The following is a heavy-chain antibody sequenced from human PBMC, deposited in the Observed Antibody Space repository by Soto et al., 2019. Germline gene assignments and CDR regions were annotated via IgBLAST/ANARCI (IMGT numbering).Heavy chain of an antibody. V-gene: IGHV3-7*03. J-gene: IGHJ4*02. CDR2: IKQDGSEK. CDR1: GFTFSSYW. Sequence: EVQLVESGGGLVQPGGSLRLSCAASGFTFSSYWMSWVRQAPGKGLEWVANIKQDGSEKYYVDSVKGRFTIARDNAKNSLYVQMNSLRAEDTGLYYCARVGRWLYYYDISCLGYWGQGTLVTVSA. CDR3: ARVGRWLYYYDISCLGY. D-gene: IGHD3-22*01.